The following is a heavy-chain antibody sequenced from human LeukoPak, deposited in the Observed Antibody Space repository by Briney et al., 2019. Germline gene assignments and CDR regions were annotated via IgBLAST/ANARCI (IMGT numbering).Heavy chain of an antibody. J-gene: IGHJ6*02. D-gene: IGHD3-10*01. CDR1: GYSISSDYY. CDR3: ARDVGFGEYYGMNV. CDR2: IDHSESS. V-gene: IGHV4-38-2*02. Sequence: SETLSLTCSVSGYSISSDYYWGWIRQPPGKGLEWIAVIDHSESSHYNPSLKSRVAMSVDTSKNQFSLRLNSVTAADTAVYYCARDVGFGEYYGMNVWGQGTTVTVSS.